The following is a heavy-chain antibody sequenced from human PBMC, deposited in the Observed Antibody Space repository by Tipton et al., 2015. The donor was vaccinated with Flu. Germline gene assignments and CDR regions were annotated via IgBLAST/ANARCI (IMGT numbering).Heavy chain of an antibody. J-gene: IGHJ5*02. CDR3: ARDRFGCSSTSCGRWFDP. Sequence: TLSLTCTVSGGSISSGGYYWSWIRQHPGKGLEWIGYIYYSGSTYYNPSLKSRVTISVDTSKNQFSLKLSSVTAADTAVYYCARDRFGCSSTSCGRWFDPWGQGTLVPVSS. CDR2: IYYSGST. CDR1: GGSISSGGYY. D-gene: IGHD2-2*01. V-gene: IGHV4-31*03.